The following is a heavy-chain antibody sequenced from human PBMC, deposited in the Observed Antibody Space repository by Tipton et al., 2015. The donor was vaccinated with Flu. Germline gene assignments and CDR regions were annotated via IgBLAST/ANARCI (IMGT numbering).Heavy chain of an antibody. Sequence: AGLVKPSETLSLTCAVYGGSFSGYYWSWIRQPPGKGLEWIGEINHSGSTNYNPSLKSRVTISVDTSKNQFSLKLSSVTAADTAVYYCARAGNYYGSGSYIRGGGSEKRGMDYWGQGTLVTVSS. J-gene: IGHJ4*02. D-gene: IGHD3-10*01. V-gene: IGHV4-34*01. CDR2: INHSGST. CDR3: ARAGNYYGSGSYIRGGGSEKRGMDY. CDR1: GGSFSGYY.